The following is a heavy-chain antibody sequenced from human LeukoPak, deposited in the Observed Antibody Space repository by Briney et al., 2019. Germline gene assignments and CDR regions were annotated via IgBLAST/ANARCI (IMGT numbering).Heavy chain of an antibody. CDR1: GGSISSSSYY. Sequence: SETLSLTCTVSGGSISSSSYYWGWIRQPPGKGLEWIRSIYYSGSTYYNPSLKSRVTISVDTSKNQFSLKLSSVTAAVTAVYYCARGSQYNWFDPWGQGTLVTVSS. J-gene: IGHJ5*02. CDR3: ARGSQYNWFDP. D-gene: IGHD6-19*01. CDR2: IYYSGST. V-gene: IGHV4-39*01.